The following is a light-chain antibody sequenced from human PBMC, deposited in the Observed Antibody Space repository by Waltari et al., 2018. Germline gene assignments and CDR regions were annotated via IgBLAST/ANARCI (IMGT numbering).Light chain of an antibody. V-gene: IGKV2D-29*02. CDR3: MQSLQLPIT. CDR1: QSLLHTDGRTY. J-gene: IGKJ5*01. CDR2: EVS. Sequence: DIVMTQTPLSLSVTPGQPASISCKSSQSLLHTDGRTYLFWYLQKPGQSPQLLIYEVSKRFSGVPDRFSGSGSGTDFPLKISRVEAEDVGVYYCMQSLQLPITFGQGTRLEIK.